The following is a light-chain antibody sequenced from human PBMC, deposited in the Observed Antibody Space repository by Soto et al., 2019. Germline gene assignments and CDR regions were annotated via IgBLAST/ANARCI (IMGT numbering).Light chain of an antibody. CDR3: SAYTTPNTLI. CDR1: SSDVGGYDY. V-gene: IGLV2-14*01. CDR2: EVN. J-gene: IGLJ1*01. Sequence: QSVLTQPASVSGSPGQSVTISCTGTSSDVGGYDYVSWYQQHPGTAPKLILYEVNNRPSGVSNRFSGSKSGNTASLIISGLQTEDEANYYCSAYTTPNTLIFGTGTKVTVL.